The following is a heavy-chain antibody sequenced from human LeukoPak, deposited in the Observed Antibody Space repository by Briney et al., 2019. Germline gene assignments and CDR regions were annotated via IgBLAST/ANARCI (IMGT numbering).Heavy chain of an antibody. V-gene: IGHV4-4*07. CDR1: GGSISSYY. CDR3: ARAWYSSGWYGGYYFDY. CDR2: IYTSGST. J-gene: IGHJ4*02. D-gene: IGHD6-19*01. Sequence: SETLSLTCTVSGGSISSYYWSWIRQPAGKGLEWIGRIYTSGSTNYNPSLKSQVTMSVDTSKNQFSLKLSSVTAADTAVYYCARAWYSSGWYGGYYFDYWGQGTLVTVSS.